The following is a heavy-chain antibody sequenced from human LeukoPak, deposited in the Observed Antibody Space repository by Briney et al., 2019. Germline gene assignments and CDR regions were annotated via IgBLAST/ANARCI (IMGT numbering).Heavy chain of an antibody. CDR1: GGSITTTNW. CDR2: VHLNGAT. D-gene: IGHD1-26*01. Sequence: PSGTLSLTCAVSGGSITTTNWWSGVRQPQGKGLEWIGEVHLNGATNYNPSLESRFSMSIDKSNNHLSLEVTSVTAADTAIYYCTRESGAFSPFGFWGQGTLVTVSS. CDR3: TRESGAFSPFGF. V-gene: IGHV4-4*02. J-gene: IGHJ4*02.